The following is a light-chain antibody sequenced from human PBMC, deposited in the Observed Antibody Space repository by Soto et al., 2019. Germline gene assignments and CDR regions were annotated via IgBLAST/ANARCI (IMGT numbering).Light chain of an antibody. CDR1: QGISSY. Sequence: DIQLTQSPSFLSASVGDRVTIPCRASQGISSYLAWYQQKPGKAPKLLLYAASTLQSGVPSRFSGSGSGTEFTLTISSQQTEDFATNKCQQLNSYQFLTCRGGTKIEIK. J-gene: IGKJ4*01. CDR3: QQLNSYQFLT. V-gene: IGKV1-9*01. CDR2: AAS.